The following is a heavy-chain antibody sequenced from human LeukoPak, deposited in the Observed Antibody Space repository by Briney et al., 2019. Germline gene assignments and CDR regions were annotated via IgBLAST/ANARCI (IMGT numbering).Heavy chain of an antibody. V-gene: IGHV1-69-2*01. CDR1: GYTFIDYV. CDR3: ATDPIVGATGTTDTVDV. J-gene: IGHJ3*01. CDR2: VDPEDGET. D-gene: IGHD1-26*01. Sequence: ASVKVSCKVSGYTFIDYVHWVQQAPGQGLEWLGLVDPEDGETIVSEKFRDRVTLTADTSTGTVYLELRSLKSEDTAVYYCATDPIVGATGTTDTVDVWGQGTKVIVSS.